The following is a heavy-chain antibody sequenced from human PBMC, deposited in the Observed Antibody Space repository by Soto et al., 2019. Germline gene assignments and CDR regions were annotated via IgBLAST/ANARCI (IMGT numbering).Heavy chain of an antibody. J-gene: IGHJ6*02. D-gene: IGHD1-20*01. Sequence: QVQLVQSGAEVKKPGSSVKVSCKASGGTFSTYSISWVRQAPGQGLEWMGGSLPIFGTSHYAQNFQGRSTITADESTSTAYMELSSLRSDDTAVYYWARGGRYPKSSNYCGMDVWGQGTTVTVSS. V-gene: IGHV1-69*01. CDR3: ARGGRYPKSSNYCGMDV. CDR1: GGTFSTYS. CDR2: SLPIFGTS.